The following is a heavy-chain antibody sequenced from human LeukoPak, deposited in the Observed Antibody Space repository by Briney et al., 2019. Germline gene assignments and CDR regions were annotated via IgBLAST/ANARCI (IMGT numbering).Heavy chain of an antibody. D-gene: IGHD3-22*01. Sequence: ASVRVSCKASGYSFTGYSMHWVRQAPGQGLEWMGWINPNSGDTNYAQKFQGRVTMTRDTSVSTVYIELRRLESDDTGVYYCARGRYYDGSGSFTDYWGQGTLVTVSS. CDR1: GYSFTGYS. CDR3: ARGRYYDGSGSFTDY. V-gene: IGHV1-2*02. J-gene: IGHJ4*02. CDR2: INPNSGDT.